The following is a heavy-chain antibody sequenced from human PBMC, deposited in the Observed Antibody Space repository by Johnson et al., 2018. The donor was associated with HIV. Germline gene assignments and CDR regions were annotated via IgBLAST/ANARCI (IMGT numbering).Heavy chain of an antibody. CDR2: IKYDASEK. CDR1: GFTFRTYW. Sequence: VQLVESGGGLVQPGGSLRLSCAASGFTFRTYWMAWVRQAPEKGPEWVANIKYDASEKYYVDSVKGRFTISSDKAKNSLYLQMNSLRAEDTAVYYCARVKWEPWGCAFDIWGQGTMVTVSS. J-gene: IGHJ3*02. V-gene: IGHV3-7*05. D-gene: IGHD1-26*01. CDR3: ARVKWEPWGCAFDI.